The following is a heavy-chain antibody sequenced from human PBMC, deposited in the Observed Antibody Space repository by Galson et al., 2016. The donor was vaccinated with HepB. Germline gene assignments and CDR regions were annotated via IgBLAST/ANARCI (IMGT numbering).Heavy chain of an antibody. Sequence: SLRLSCAASGFTFNKYTMVWVRQAPGGGLELVSSISPTSRYKHWADSLEGRFAVSRDNAKSSMYLQMNSLTADDTAIYYCVQGSTAPAVWGKGTTVTVSS. D-gene: IGHD2-2*01. J-gene: IGHJ6*04. CDR1: GFTFNKYT. CDR2: ISPTSRYK. V-gene: IGHV3-21*04. CDR3: VQGSTAPAV.